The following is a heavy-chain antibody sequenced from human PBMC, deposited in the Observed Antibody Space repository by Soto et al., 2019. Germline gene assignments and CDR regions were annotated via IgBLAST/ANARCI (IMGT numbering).Heavy chain of an antibody. Sequence: PGGSLRLSCAASGFTFSSDAMSWVRQAPGKGLEWVSAISGSGGSTYYADSVKGRFTISRDNAKNTLYLQMNSLRAEDTAVYYCARDRRVHSYGYDAFDIWGQGTMVTVSS. CDR1: GFTFSSDA. CDR3: ARDRRVHSYGYDAFDI. J-gene: IGHJ3*02. CDR2: ISGSGGST. V-gene: IGHV3-23*01. D-gene: IGHD5-18*01.